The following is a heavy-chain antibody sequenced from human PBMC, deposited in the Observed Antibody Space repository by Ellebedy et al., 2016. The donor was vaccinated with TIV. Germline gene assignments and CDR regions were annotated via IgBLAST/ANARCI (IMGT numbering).Heavy chain of an antibody. D-gene: IGHD3-10*01. J-gene: IGHJ4*02. V-gene: IGHV3-9*01. CDR1: GFKFGDYY. Sequence: SLKISCAASGFKFGDYYMYWVRQAPGKGLEWVSGISKNSGSVGYADPVKGRFTISRDNAKNSLYLQMNSLRGEDTALYYYARSYYGSGSPDYWGQGTLVTVSS. CDR2: ISKNSGSV. CDR3: ARSYYGSGSPDY.